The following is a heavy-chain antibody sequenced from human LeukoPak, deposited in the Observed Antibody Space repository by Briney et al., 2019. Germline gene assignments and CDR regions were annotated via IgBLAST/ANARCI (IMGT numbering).Heavy chain of an antibody. CDR1: GYSFTSYW. CDR2: IYPGDSDT. Sequence: GESLKISCKGSGYSFTSYWIGWVRQMPGKGLEWMGIIYPGDSDTTYSPSFQGQVTISADKSISTAYLQWSSLKASDTAMYYCARLARDYYYDSSGHRSSVINWFDPWGQGTLVTVSS. V-gene: IGHV5-51*01. J-gene: IGHJ5*02. CDR3: ARLARDYYYDSSGHRSSVINWFDP. D-gene: IGHD3-22*01.